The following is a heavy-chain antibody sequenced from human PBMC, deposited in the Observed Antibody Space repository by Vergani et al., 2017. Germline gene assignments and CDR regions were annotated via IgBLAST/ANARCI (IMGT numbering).Heavy chain of an antibody. J-gene: IGHJ6*03. Sequence: QVQLVQSGAEVKKPGSSVKVSCKASGGTFSSYAISWVRQAPGQGLEWMGRIIPIFGTANYAQKFQGRVTITADKSTSTAYMELSSLRSEDTAMYYCGAGGPSYYYYYYMDVWGKGTTVTVSS. CDR1: GGTFSSYA. CDR2: IIPIFGTA. D-gene: IGHD2-8*02. V-gene: IGHV1-69*13. CDR3: GAGGPSYYYYYYMDV.